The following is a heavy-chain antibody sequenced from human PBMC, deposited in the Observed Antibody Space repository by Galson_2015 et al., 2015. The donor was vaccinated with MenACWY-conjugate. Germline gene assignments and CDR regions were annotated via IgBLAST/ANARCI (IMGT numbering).Heavy chain of an antibody. CDR1: GFTFNSYS. CDR2: ISSSSSTI. D-gene: IGHD1-26*01. J-gene: IGHJ4*02. V-gene: IGHV3-48*04. Sequence: SLRLSCAASGFTFNSYSMNWVRQAPGKGLEWVSYISSSSSTIYYADSVKGRFTISRDNAKNSLYLQMNSLRAEDTAVYYCAREARVGETLTPGHWGQGSLVTVSS. CDR3: AREARVGETLTPGH.